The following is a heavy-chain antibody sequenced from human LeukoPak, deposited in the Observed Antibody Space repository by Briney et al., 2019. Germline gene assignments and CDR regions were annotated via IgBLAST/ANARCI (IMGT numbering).Heavy chain of an antibody. V-gene: IGHV1-24*01. CDR2: FDPEDGET. J-gene: IGHJ4*02. CDR1: GYTLTELS. CDR3: ATVWFGELGVLS. D-gene: IGHD3-10*01. Sequence: ASVKVSCKVSGYTLTELSMHWVRQAPGKGLEWMGGFDPEDGETIYAQKFQGRVTMTEDTSTDTAYMELSSLRSEDTAVYYCATVWFGELGVLSWGQGTLVTVSS.